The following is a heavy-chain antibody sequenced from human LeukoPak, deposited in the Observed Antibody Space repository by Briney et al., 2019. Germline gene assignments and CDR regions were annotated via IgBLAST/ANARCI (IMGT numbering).Heavy chain of an antibody. CDR3: ARGLSGHDYDDY. V-gene: IGHV4-34*01. J-gene: IGHJ4*02. Sequence: PSETLSLTCAVYGGSFSGYYWSWIRQLPGKGLEWIGEINHSGSTNYNPSLKSRVTISVDMSKNQISLKLSSVTAADTAVYYCARGLSGHDYDDYWGQGTLVTVSS. CDR2: INHSGST. CDR1: GGSFSGYY. D-gene: IGHD5-12*01.